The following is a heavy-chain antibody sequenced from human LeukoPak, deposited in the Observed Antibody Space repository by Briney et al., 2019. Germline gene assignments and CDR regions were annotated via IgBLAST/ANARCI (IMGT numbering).Heavy chain of an antibody. Sequence: ASVKVSCKASGGTFSSYAISWVRQAPGQGLEWMGRIIPILGIANYAQKFQGRVTITADESTSTAYMELSSLRSEDTAVYYCASGSRVGSSSSPHFDYWGQGTLVTVSS. CDR3: ASGSRVGSSSSPHFDY. CDR2: IIPILGIA. V-gene: IGHV1-69*04. D-gene: IGHD6-13*01. CDR1: GGTFSSYA. J-gene: IGHJ4*02.